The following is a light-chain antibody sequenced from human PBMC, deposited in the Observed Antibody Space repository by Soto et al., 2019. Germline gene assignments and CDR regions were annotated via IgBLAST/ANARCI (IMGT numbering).Light chain of an antibody. CDR3: QQYSSSPRT. V-gene: IGKV3-20*01. CDR2: GAS. CDR1: QSVSSSY. J-gene: IGKJ2*01. Sequence: EIVLTQSPGTLSLSPGERVTLSCRASQSVSSSYLAWYQLKPGQAPRLLVYGASSRATGIPDRFSGSGSGTDFTLTISRLEPEDFAVYYCQQYSSSPRTFGQGTKVEIK.